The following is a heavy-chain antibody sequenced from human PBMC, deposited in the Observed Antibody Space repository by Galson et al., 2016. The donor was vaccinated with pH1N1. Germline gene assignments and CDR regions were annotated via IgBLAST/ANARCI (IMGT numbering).Heavy chain of an antibody. V-gene: IGHV3-23*01. D-gene: IGHD3-22*01. CDR1: GFTFSSYF. Sequence: SLRLSCAASGFTFSSYFMTWVRQAPGKGLEWVSTISGSGISTYYADSVKGRFTISRDSSKNTLHLQMNSLRAEDTAIYYCAKDRITMIVGAGAFDIWGQGTTVIVSS. CDR2: ISGSGIST. CDR3: AKDRITMIVGAGAFDI. J-gene: IGHJ3*02.